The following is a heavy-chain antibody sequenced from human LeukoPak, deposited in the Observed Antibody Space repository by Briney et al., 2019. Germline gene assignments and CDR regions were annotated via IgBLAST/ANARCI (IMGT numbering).Heavy chain of an antibody. CDR1: GFTFTSYS. J-gene: IGHJ6*02. CDR2: VNRDGSET. V-gene: IGHV3-7*03. CDR3: ARNNGMDV. Sequence: GGSLRLSCAASGFTFTSYSMSWVRQAPGRGPEWVANVNRDGSETYYLDSVKGRFTISKDNAKNSLYLQMNSLRAEDTALYHCARNNGMDVWGQGTTVIVSS.